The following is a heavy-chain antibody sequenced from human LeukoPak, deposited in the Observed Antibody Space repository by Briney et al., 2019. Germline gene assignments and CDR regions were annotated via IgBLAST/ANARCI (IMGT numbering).Heavy chain of an antibody. J-gene: IGHJ4*02. CDR1: GFTVSNNY. Sequence: GGSLRLSCAASGFTVSNNYISWVRQAPGKGLEWVSSISSSSSYIYYADSVKGRFTISRDNAKNSLYLQMNSLRAEDTAVYYCARGTTVTTTYDWGQGTLVTVSS. D-gene: IGHD4-17*01. V-gene: IGHV3-21*01. CDR2: ISSSSSYI. CDR3: ARGTTVTTTYD.